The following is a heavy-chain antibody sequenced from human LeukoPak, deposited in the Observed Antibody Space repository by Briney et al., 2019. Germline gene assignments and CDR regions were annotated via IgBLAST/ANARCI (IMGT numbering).Heavy chain of an antibody. J-gene: IGHJ3*02. V-gene: IGHV3-21*01. D-gene: IGHD3-10*01. CDR3: ARDHYGSGSAFDI. Sequence: VEPGGGLFKPGWSLSLSCAASGFTFSSYSMNCVRQAPGTGLEWVSSISSSSSYIYYADSVKGRFTISRDNAKNSLYLQMNSLRAEDTAVYYCARDHYGSGSAFDIWGQGTMVTVSS. CDR2: ISSSSSYI. CDR1: GFTFSSYS.